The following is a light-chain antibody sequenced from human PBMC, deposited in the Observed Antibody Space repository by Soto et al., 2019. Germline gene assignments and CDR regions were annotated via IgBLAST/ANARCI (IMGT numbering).Light chain of an antibody. CDR2: AVS. Sequence: QSALRHPASVSWSPGHSITIACTGTSSDVGGYNYVSWYQQHPGKAPKLMIYAVSNRPSGVSNRFSGSKSGNTATLTISGLQAEDQADYYCCSYTVSGTYVFGTGTKVTVL. CDR3: CSYTVSGTYV. CDR1: SSDVGGYNY. J-gene: IGLJ1*01. V-gene: IGLV2-14*01.